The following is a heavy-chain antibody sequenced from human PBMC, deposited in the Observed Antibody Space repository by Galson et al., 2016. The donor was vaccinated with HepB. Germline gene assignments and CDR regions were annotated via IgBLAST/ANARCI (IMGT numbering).Heavy chain of an antibody. CDR1: GFTFSNYA. CDR2: ISGST. D-gene: IGHD2-21*02. V-gene: IGHV3-23*01. Sequence: SLRLSCAASGFTFSNYAMNWVRQAPGKGLEWVSVISGSTYYADSVRGRFTISRDNSKNTLYLQMNSLRVEDTAVYYWAKESGYSDRYPYYYGMDVGGQGTTVTVSS. J-gene: IGHJ6*02. CDR3: AKESGYSDRYPYYYGMDV.